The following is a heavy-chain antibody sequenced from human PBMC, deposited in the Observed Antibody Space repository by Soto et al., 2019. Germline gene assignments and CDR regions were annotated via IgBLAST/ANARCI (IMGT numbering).Heavy chain of an antibody. CDR2: ISAHNGNT. Sequence: QVHLVQSGAEVKKPGASVRVSCKGSGYTFTSYGITWVRQAPGQGLEWMGWISAHNGNTDYAQRLQGRVTVTRDTSTSTAYMELRSLRSDDTAVYYCARGRYGDYWGQGALVTVSS. D-gene: IGHD1-1*01. CDR3: ARGRYGDY. CDR1: GYTFTSYG. J-gene: IGHJ4*02. V-gene: IGHV1-18*01.